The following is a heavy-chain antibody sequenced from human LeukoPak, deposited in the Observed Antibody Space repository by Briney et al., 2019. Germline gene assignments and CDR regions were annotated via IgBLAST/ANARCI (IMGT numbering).Heavy chain of an antibody. Sequence: GGSLRLSCAASGFTFSSYAMNWVRQAPGKGLEWVSGISGSGDSTYYADSAKGRFTISRDNPKNTLFLQMKSLRAEDTAVYYCATRPLYFKNQLYYCGQGTLVTVSS. CDR3: ATRPLYFKNQLYY. V-gene: IGHV3-23*01. D-gene: IGHD3-9*01. J-gene: IGHJ4*02. CDR1: GFTFSSYA. CDR2: ISGSGDST.